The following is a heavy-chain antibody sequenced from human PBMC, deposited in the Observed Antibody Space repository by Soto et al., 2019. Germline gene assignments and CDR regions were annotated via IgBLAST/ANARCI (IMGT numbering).Heavy chain of an antibody. CDR2: VYHSGST. V-gene: IGHV4-59*01. CDR1: DGSISGYH. J-gene: IGHJ4*02. Sequence: QVQLQESGPGLVKPSETLSLTCTVSDGSISGYHWSWIRQPPGKGLEWIGYVYHSGSTNYNPSLKSRVTISVDTSKNQFSLRLNSVTAADTAVYYCARDGRYCSGGSCSSLPYYFDYWGQGTLVTVSS. D-gene: IGHD2-15*01. CDR3: ARDGRYCSGGSCSSLPYYFDY.